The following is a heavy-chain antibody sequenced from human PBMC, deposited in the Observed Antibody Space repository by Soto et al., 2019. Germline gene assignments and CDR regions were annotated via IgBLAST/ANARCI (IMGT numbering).Heavy chain of an antibody. D-gene: IGHD6-13*01. V-gene: IGHV3-11*01. J-gene: IGHJ4*02. CDR3: AREPSYSNSWSYFDS. CDR1: GFTFSDYY. CDR2: ISSSGSTI. Sequence: QVQLVESGGGLVKPGGSLRLSCAASGFTFSDYYMSWIHQAPGKGLEWISYISSSGSTIYYADSVKGRFTISRDNAKNSLYLQMNTLRAEDTAVYYCAREPSYSNSWSYFDSWGQGTLVTVSS.